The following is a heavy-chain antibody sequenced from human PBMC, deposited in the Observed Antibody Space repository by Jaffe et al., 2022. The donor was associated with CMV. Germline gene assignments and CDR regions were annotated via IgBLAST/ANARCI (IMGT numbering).Heavy chain of an antibody. CDR2: INAGNGNT. V-gene: IGHV1-3*01. J-gene: IGHJ4*02. CDR3: ARRSTYYYDSSGYYPWTPFDY. Sequence: QVQLVQSGAEVKKPGASVKVSCKASGYTFTSYAMHWVRQAPGQRLEWMGWINAGNGNTKYSQKFQGRVTITRDTSASTAYMELSSLRSEDTAVYYCARRSTYYYDSSGYYPWTPFDYWGQGTLVTVSS. D-gene: IGHD3-22*01. CDR1: GYTFTSYA.